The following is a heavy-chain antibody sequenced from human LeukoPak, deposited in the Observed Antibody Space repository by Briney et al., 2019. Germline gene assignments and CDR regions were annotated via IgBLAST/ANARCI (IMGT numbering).Heavy chain of an antibody. CDR2: ISGSGGST. D-gene: IGHD4-17*01. CDR1: GFTFSSYA. CDR3: AKHGESYGDSRTDY. J-gene: IGHJ4*02. Sequence: GGSLRLYCAASGFTFSSYAMSWVRKAPGKRLEWVSAISGSGGSTYYPDSVRGRFTISRDNSRNTLYLQMNSLRAEDTAVYYCAKHGESYGDSRTDYWGQGTLVTVSS. V-gene: IGHV3-23*01.